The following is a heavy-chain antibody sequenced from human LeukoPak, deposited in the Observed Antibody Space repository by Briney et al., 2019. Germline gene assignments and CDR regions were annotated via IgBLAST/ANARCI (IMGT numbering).Heavy chain of an antibody. CDR2: INPNSSGT. D-gene: IGHD3-3*01. V-gene: IGHV1-2*02. J-gene: IGHJ4*02. Sequence: ASVKVSCKASGYTFTDYYIHWVRQAPGHGPEWMGWINPNSSGTNYAQKFQGRVTMTRDTSISTVYMELSWLRSDDTAVYYCARVVTIFGVLGRSRFDYWGQGTLVTVSS. CDR3: ARVVTIFGVLGRSRFDY. CDR1: GYTFTDYY.